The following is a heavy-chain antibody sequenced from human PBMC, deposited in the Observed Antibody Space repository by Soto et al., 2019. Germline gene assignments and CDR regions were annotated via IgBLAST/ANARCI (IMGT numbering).Heavy chain of an antibody. J-gene: IGHJ4*02. V-gene: IGHV1-2*02. CDR1: GYTITGYY. CDR3: ARAYSRGYSYGSGY. Sequence: GTAVELSCRESGYTITGYYMRWVRQEHGQGLEWMGWVNPNSGGTNYAQKFQGRVTMTRDTSISTAYMELSRLRSDDTAVYYCARAYSRGYSYGSGYWGQGTPVPVSS. D-gene: IGHD5-18*01. CDR2: VNPNSGGT.